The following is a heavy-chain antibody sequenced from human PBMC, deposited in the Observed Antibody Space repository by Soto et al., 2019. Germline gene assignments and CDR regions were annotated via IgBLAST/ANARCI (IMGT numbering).Heavy chain of an antibody. CDR1: GDSISTYY. V-gene: IGHV4-59*01. J-gene: IGHJ4*02. Sequence: SETLSLTCTVSGDSISTYYWTRIRQPPGKGLEWIGYIYNSATTKYNPSLKSRVTISVDTSKNQFSLKLSSVTTADTAVYYCARGRFDFIWGTPAPYLDYWGQGALVTVSS. D-gene: IGHD3-16*01. CDR3: ARGRFDFIWGTPAPYLDY. CDR2: IYNSATT.